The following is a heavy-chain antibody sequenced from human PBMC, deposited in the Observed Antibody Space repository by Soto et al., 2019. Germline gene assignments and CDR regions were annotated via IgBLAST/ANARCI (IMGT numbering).Heavy chain of an antibody. CDR2: IYYSGST. J-gene: IGHJ4*02. Sequence: SETLSLTCTVSGGSISSGGYYWSCIRQHPGKGLEWIGYIYYSGSTYYNPSLKSRVTISVDTSKNQFSLKLSSVTAADTAVDYCAGSIAAAGLELDYWGQGTLVTVSS. CDR3: AGSIAAAGLELDY. D-gene: IGHD6-13*01. CDR1: GGSISSGGYY. V-gene: IGHV4-31*03.